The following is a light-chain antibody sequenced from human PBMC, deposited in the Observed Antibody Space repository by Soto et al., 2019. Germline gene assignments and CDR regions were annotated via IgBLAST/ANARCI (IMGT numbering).Light chain of an antibody. CDR2: LGS. V-gene: IGKV2-28*01. Sequence: DIVMTQSPLSLPVTPGEPASISCRSSQSLLHSNGYNYLAWYLQKQGQSPQFLIYLGSNRSSGVTDRFSGRGSGTDFTRKISIVEAADVGVYYFMQAIKTPITFGQGTRLDIK. J-gene: IGKJ5*01. CDR1: QSLLHSNGYNY. CDR3: MQAIKTPIT.